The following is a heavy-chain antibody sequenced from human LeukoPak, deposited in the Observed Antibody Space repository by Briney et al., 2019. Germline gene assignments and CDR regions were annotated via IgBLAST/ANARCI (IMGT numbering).Heavy chain of an antibody. CDR3: ASNTNYYENTGHYVFDS. J-gene: IGHJ4*02. Sequence: GASVKVSCKASGGTFSTYAISWVRRAPGQGLEWMGGIIPLLGTANYAQKFQGRLTITADEFTGTAYMELSSLRSEDTAVLYCASNTNYYENTGHYVFDSWGQGTLVTVSS. D-gene: IGHD3-22*01. CDR2: IIPLLGTA. V-gene: IGHV1-69*13. CDR1: GGTFSTYA.